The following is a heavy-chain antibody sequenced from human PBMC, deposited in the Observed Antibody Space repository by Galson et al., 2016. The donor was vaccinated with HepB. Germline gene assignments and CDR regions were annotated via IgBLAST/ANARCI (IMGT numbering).Heavy chain of an antibody. J-gene: IGHJ4*02. D-gene: IGHD7-27*01. CDR2: INGDSGVT. Sequence: SVKVSCKASGFTFTGHYMHWVRQAAGQGLERMGWINGDSGVTHYAEKFQGRVTLTRDTSISTVYMELNNLRSDDTATYYCTRDHKWGPDYWGQGTLVAVSS. V-gene: IGHV1-2*02. CDR3: TRDHKWGPDY. CDR1: GFTFTGHY.